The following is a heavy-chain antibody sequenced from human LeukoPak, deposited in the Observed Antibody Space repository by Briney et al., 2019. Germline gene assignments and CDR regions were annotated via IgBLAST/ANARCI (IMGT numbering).Heavy chain of an antibody. D-gene: IGHD3-10*01. J-gene: IGHJ4*02. V-gene: IGHV4-38-2*02. CDR2: VFHSGGT. Sequence: PSETLSLTCTVSGYSLSSGFYWGWIRQPPGKGLEWIATVFHSGGTYYNPSLESRVTISMDTSKNQFSLRLSSVTAADTAVYYCARGFFMVRGVIPFDYWGQGTLVTVSS. CDR3: ARGFFMVRGVIPFDY. CDR1: GYSLSSGFY.